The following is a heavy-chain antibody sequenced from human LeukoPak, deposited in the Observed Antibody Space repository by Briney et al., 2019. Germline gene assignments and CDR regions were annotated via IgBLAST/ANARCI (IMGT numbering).Heavy chain of an antibody. CDR1: GGSISSSSYY. CDR2: IYYSGST. J-gene: IGHJ4*02. CDR3: ARLGSSSWYVNFDY. V-gene: IGHV4-39*01. Sequence: PSETLSLTCTVSGGSISSSSYYWGWIRQPPGKGLEWIGSIYYSGSTYYNPSLKSRVTISVDTSKNQFSLKLSSVTAADTAVYYCARLGSSSWYVNFDYWGQGTLVTVSP. D-gene: IGHD6-13*01.